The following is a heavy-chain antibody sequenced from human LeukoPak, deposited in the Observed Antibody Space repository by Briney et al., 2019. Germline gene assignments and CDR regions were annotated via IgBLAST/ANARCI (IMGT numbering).Heavy chain of an antibody. D-gene: IGHD6-19*01. Sequence: GASVKLTRNASAYTFTSYGNSRLRQAPAQGHERKGWTSAYNDNTNKAQKHQGRVTMTTDTSTSTAYMELRSLRSGDTAVYYCARDQGQWLAIFDYWGEGTLVAVSS. CDR2: TSAYNDNT. V-gene: IGHV1-18*01. CDR1: AYTFTSYG. J-gene: IGHJ4*02. CDR3: ARDQGQWLAIFDY.